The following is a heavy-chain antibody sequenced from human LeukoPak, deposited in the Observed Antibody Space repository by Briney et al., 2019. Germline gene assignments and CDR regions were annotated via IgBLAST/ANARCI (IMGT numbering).Heavy chain of an antibody. J-gene: IGHJ5*02. CDR1: GYTFTSYD. CDR3: ARGLRSYDFWSGYPKPNWFDP. V-gene: IGHV1-8*01. D-gene: IGHD3-3*01. Sequence: ASVNVSCKASGYTFTSYDINWVRQATGQGLEWMGWMNPNGGNTGYAQKFQGRVTMTRNTSISTAYMELSSLRSEDTAVYYCARGLRSYDFWSGYPKPNWFDPWGQGTLVTVSS. CDR2: MNPNGGNT.